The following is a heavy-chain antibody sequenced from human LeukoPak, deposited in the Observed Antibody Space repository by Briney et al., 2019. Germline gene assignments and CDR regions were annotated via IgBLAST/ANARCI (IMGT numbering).Heavy chain of an antibody. V-gene: IGHV3-53*01. J-gene: IGHJ4*02. D-gene: IGHD1-26*01. CDR3: AGDQSGSYYVGGIGY. CDR2: IYSGGST. Sequence: GGSLRLSCAASGFTVSSNYMSWLRQAPGKGLEWVSVIYSGGSTYYADSVKGRFTISRDNFKNPLYLQINSLRDEDAAVYYCAGDQSGSYYVGGIGYWGQGTLVTVSS. CDR1: GFTVSSNY.